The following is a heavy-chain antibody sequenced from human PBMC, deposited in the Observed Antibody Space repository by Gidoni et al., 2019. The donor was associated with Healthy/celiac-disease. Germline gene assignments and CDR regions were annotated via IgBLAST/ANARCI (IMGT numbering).Heavy chain of an antibody. CDR1: GGSISSSSYY. D-gene: IGHD3-22*01. V-gene: IGHV4-39*01. J-gene: IGHJ6*02. Sequence: QLQLQESGPGLVKPSETLSLTCTVSGGSISSSSYYWGWIRQPPGKGLEWIGSIYYSGSTYYNPSLKSRVTISVDTSKNQFSLKLSSVTAADTAVYYCARNTYYYDSSGYYYAGHYYYGMDVWGQGTTVTVSS. CDR2: IYYSGST. CDR3: ARNTYYYDSSGYYYAGHYYYGMDV.